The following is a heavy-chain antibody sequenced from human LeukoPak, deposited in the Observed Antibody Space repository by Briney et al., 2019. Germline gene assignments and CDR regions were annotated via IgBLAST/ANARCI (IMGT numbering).Heavy chain of an antibody. CDR3: AREDIVATKVFDM. Sequence: ASVKVSCKASGYTFTSYGVSWVRQAPGQGLEWVGWINSNSGDTGYAQKFQGRVTMTRDTSITTVYMELSRLRSDDTAVYFCAREDIVATKVFDMWGRGAMVTVSS. J-gene: IGHJ3*02. CDR1: GYTFTSYG. D-gene: IGHD5-12*01. CDR2: INSNSGDT. V-gene: IGHV1-2*02.